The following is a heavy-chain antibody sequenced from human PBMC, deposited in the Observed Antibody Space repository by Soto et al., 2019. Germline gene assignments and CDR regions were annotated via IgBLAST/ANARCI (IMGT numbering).Heavy chain of an antibody. D-gene: IGHD3-10*01. V-gene: IGHV1-69*02. CDR3: ARSYGSGYRAFDY. J-gene: IGHJ4*02. CDR2: VNPILSMS. CDR1: GDTFNFYS. Sequence: QVQLVQSGAEVKRPGSSVKVSCKASGDTFNFYSINWVRQAPGVGLEWVGRVNPILSMSNYAQRFQGRVTMTADKSTRTAYMELRSLRSEDTAIYYCARSYGSGYRAFDYWGQGALVTVSS.